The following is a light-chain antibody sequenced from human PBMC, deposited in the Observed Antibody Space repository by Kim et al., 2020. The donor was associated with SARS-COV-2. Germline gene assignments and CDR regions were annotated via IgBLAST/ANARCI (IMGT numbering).Light chain of an antibody. J-gene: IGKJ1*01. CDR1: QSISSR. Sequence: GDRVTITCRASQSISSRLASYQQKPGKAPKLLIYKESGLQSGVPSRFSGSDSGTEFTLTISSLQPDDVATYYCQQYNSYPWTFGEGTKVDI. CDR2: KES. CDR3: QQYNSYPWT. V-gene: IGKV1-5*03.